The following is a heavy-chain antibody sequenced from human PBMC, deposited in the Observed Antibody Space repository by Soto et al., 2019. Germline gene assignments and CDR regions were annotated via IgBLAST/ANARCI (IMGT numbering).Heavy chain of an antibody. CDR2: IYPGDSDT. V-gene: IGHV5-51*01. CDR3: ARVEYYGSGRSDYFDY. Sequence: GSLKISCKGSGYSFTSYWIGWVRQMPGKGLEWMGIIYPGDSDTRYSPSFQGQVTISADKSISTAYLQWSSLKASDTAMYYCARVEYYGSGRSDYFDYWGQGTLVTVSS. J-gene: IGHJ4*02. CDR1: GYSFTSYW. D-gene: IGHD3-10*01.